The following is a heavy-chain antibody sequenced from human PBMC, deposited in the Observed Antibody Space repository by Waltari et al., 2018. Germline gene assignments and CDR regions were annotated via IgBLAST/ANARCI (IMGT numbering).Heavy chain of an antibody. J-gene: IGHJ3*02. Sequence: QVQLQESGPGLVKPSETLSLTCTVSGGSISSHYWSWIRQPPGKGLEWIGSIYYSGSTSYNPYLQSRVTISVVTSNNQFSLELSSVTAADTAVYYCARDLVDTAMAGAFDIWGQGTMVTVSS. D-gene: IGHD5-18*01. CDR2: IYYSGST. CDR1: GGSISSHY. V-gene: IGHV4-59*11. CDR3: ARDLVDTAMAGAFDI.